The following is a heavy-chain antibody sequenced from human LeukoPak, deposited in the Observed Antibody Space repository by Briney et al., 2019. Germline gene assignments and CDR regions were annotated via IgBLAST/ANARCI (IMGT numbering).Heavy chain of an antibody. CDR1: GGSISSGGYY. D-gene: IGHD6-13*01. Sequence: SETLSLTCTVSGGSISSGGYYWSWIRQHPGKGLEWIGYIYYSGSTYYNPSLKSRVTISVETSKNQFSLKLSSVTAADTAAYYCARGWSTGQIAAAGSDDAFDIWGQGTMVTVSS. V-gene: IGHV4-31*03. CDR2: IYYSGST. J-gene: IGHJ3*02. CDR3: ARGWSTGQIAAAGSDDAFDI.